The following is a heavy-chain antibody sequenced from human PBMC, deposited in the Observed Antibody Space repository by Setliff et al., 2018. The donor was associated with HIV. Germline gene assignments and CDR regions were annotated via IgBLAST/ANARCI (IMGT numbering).Heavy chain of an antibody. Sequence: TLSLTCTVSGGSISSGGYYWSWIRQHPGKGLEWIGYIYYSGSTYYNPSLKSRATISVDTSKNQFSLKLSSVTAADTAVYYCARAAPYYDYVWGSYRHFDYWGQGTLVTVSS. CDR2: IYYSGST. J-gene: IGHJ4*02. D-gene: IGHD3-16*02. CDR3: ARAAPYYDYVWGSYRHFDY. V-gene: IGHV4-31*03. CDR1: GGSISSGGYY.